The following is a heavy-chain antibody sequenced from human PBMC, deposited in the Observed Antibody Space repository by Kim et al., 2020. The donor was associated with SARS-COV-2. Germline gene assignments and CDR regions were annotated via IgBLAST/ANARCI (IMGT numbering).Heavy chain of an antibody. CDR1: GGSISSSSYY. J-gene: IGHJ6*03. CDR3: ARHHSGSYYYYYYYMDV. CDR2: IYYSGST. Sequence: SETLSLTCTVSGGSISSSSYYWGWIRQPPGKGLEWIGSIYYSGSTYYNSSLKSRVTISVDTSKNQFSLKLSSVTAADTAVYYCARHHSGSYYYYYYYMDVWGKGTTVTVSS. D-gene: IGHD1-26*01. V-gene: IGHV4-39*01.